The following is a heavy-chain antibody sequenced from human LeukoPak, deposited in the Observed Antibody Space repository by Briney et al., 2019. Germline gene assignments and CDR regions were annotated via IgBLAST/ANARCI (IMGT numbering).Heavy chain of an antibody. CDR1: GFTFSNYG. CDR3: ARDRETTSSGTFDY. Sequence: GGSLRLSCAASGFTFSNYGLHCVRQAPGKGLEWVAGISEDGIDQYYADSVKGRFTISRDNSNNTLFLHMNSLRPEDTAVYYCARDRETTSSGTFDYWGQGALVIVSS. J-gene: IGHJ4*02. V-gene: IGHV3-30*03. CDR2: ISEDGIDQ. D-gene: IGHD1-14*01.